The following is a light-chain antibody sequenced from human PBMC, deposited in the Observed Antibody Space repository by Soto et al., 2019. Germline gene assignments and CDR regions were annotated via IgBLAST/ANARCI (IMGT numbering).Light chain of an antibody. V-gene: IGLV1-36*01. Sequence: QYVLTQPPSVSEAPRQRVTISFSGSSSNIGNNAVNWYQQLPGKAPKLLIYYDDLLPSGVSDRLSGSKSGTSASLAISGLQSDDEADYYCAAWDDSLNVYVFGTGTKLTVL. CDR1: SSNIGNNA. CDR2: YDD. CDR3: AAWDDSLNVYV. J-gene: IGLJ1*01.